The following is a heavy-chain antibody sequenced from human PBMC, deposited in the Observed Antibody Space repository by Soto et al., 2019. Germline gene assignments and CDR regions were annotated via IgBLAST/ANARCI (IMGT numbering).Heavy chain of an antibody. CDR3: ARSKFDY. CDR2: IKHDGREK. V-gene: IGHV3-7*04. J-gene: IGHJ4*02. CDR1: GFTFSTYW. Sequence: EVPLVESGGGLVQPGGSLRLSCSASGFTFSTYWMSWVRQAPGKGLEWVANIKHDGREKYYVDSVKGRFTISRDNAENSLYLQMNSLRAEDTAVYFCARSKFDYWGQGTLVTVSS.